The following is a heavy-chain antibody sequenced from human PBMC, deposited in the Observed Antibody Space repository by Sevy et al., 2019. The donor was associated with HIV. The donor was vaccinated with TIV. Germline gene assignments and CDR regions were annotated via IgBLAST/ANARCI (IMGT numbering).Heavy chain of an antibody. CDR3: ARSLYYGDYPLWYFDL. D-gene: IGHD4-17*01. Sequence: ASVKVSCKASGYTFPNYGISWVRQAPGQGLEWMGWISAYNGNTNYAEKLQGRVTMTTDTSTSTAYMDLRSLRSDDTAVYYCARSLYYGDYPLWYFDLWGRGTQVTVS. CDR1: GYTFPNYG. V-gene: IGHV1-18*01. CDR2: ISAYNGNT. J-gene: IGHJ2*01.